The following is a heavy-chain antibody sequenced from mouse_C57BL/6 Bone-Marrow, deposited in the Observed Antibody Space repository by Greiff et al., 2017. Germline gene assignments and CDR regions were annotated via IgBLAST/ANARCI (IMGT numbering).Heavy chain of an antibody. D-gene: IGHD2-5*01. V-gene: IGHV1-69*01. CDR3: ARSTSLYSNFDY. CDR2: IDPSDSYT. J-gene: IGHJ2*01. CDR1: GYTFTSYW. Sequence: QVQLQQPGAELVMPGASVKLSCKASGYTFTSYWMHWVKQRPGQGLEWIGEIDPSDSYTNYTQKFKGQSTLTVDKSSSTAYMQLSSLTSEDSAVYYCARSTSLYSNFDYWGQGTTLTVSS.